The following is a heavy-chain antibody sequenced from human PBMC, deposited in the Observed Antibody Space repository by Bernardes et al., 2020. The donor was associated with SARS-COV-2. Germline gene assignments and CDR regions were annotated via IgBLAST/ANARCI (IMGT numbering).Heavy chain of an antibody. CDR1: GISPSPYA. J-gene: IGHJ4*02. CDR2: FSVTTGNT. D-gene: IGHD1-1*01. CDR3: AKRMSGTGFHYFDY. V-gene: IGHV3-23*01. Sequence: GGCLSPSRAASGISPSPYAMSWVRPAPGKGLEGVSTFSVTTGNTYYADSVKGRFTISRDNSKNTLYLQMHSLRADDAAVYYCAKRMSGTGFHYFDYWGQGVLVTVSS.